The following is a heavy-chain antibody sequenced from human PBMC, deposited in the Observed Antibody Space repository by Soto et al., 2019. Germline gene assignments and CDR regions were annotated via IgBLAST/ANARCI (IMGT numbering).Heavy chain of an antibody. D-gene: IGHD6-6*01. J-gene: IGHJ6*02. CDR2: IYYSGST. V-gene: IGHV4-59*01. CDR1: GGSISSYY. CDR3: ARSTSSGLWYYYGMDV. Sequence: KLRKTLSLTCTVSGGSISSYYWSWIRQPPGKGLEWIGYIYYSGSTNYNPSLKSRVTISVDTSKNQFSLKLSSVTAADTAVYYCARSTSSGLWYYYGMDVWGQGTTVTVSS.